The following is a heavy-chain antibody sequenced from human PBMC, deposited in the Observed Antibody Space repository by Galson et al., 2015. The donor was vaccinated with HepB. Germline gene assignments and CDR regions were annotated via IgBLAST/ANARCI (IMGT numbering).Heavy chain of an antibody. V-gene: IGHV1-3*01. CDR3: ARAGGYCSSTSCYRSAFDI. CDR1: GYTFTSYA. D-gene: IGHD2-2*01. CDR2: INAGNGNT. J-gene: IGHJ3*02. Sequence: SVKVSCKASGYTFTSYAMHWVRQAPGQRLEWMGWINAGNGNTKYSQKFQGRVTITRDTSASTAYMELSSLRSEDTAVYYCARAGGYCSSTSCYRSAFDIWGQGTVVTVSS.